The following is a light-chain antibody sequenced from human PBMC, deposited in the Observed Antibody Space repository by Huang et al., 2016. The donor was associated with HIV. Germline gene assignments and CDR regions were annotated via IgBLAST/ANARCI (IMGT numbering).Light chain of an antibody. CDR3: QQYNSYWT. Sequence: DIQMTQSPSTLSASVGDRVTITCRASQSISSWLAWYQQIPGKAPKLLIYKASSLERGGPARFGGSGSGTEFTLTISRLQPDDFATYYCQQYNSYWTFGQGTKVEIK. J-gene: IGKJ1*01. CDR1: QSISSW. V-gene: IGKV1-5*03. CDR2: KAS.